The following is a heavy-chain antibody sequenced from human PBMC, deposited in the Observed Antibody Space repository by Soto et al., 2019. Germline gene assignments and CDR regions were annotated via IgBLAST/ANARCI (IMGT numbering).Heavy chain of an antibody. D-gene: IGHD6-13*01. CDR3: ARLSSSSLYPPRRGNFDF. J-gene: IGHJ4*02. V-gene: IGHV5-51*01. Sequence: GEYLKISCKGSGYSFTSYWIGWVRQMPGKGLEWMGIIYPGDSDTRYSPSFQGQVTISADKSISTAYLQWSSLKASDTAMYYCARLSSSSLYPPRRGNFDFWGQGPLVTVSS. CDR2: IYPGDSDT. CDR1: GYSFTSYW.